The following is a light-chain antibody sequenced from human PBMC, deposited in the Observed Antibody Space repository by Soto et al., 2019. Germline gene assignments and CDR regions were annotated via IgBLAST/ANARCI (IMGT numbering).Light chain of an antibody. Sequence: EIVLTQSPATLSLSPGGKATLSGRASQSVSSYLAWYQQKPGQAPRLLIYDASNRATGIPARFSGSGSGTDFTLTISSLEPEDFAVYYCQQRSNWPRTFGQGTKVDIK. CDR2: DAS. J-gene: IGKJ1*01. CDR3: QQRSNWPRT. V-gene: IGKV3-11*01. CDR1: QSVSSY.